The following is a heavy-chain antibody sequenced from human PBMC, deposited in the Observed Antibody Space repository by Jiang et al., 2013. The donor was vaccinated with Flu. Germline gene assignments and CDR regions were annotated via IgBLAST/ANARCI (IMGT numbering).Heavy chain of an antibody. CDR2: LVVVVVA. Sequence: SGFTFSSYAMRLGPPGSREGGWSGSQLLVVVVVAHTTQTTVKGRFTISRDNSKNTLYLQMNSLRAEDTAVYYCAKRSYYDILTGPPGAFDIWGQGTMVTVSS. V-gene: IGHV3-23*01. J-gene: IGHJ3*02. CDR1: GFTFSSYA. CDR3: AKRSYYDILTGPPGAFDI. D-gene: IGHD3-9*01.